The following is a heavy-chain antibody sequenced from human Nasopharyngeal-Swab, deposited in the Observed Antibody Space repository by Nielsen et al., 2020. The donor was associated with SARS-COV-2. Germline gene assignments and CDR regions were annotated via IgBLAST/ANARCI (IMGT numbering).Heavy chain of an antibody. CDR3: ASTPRKTIVVVPAAMQYYMDV. Sequence: SETLSLTCAVSGGSISSSNWWSWVRQPPGKGLEWIGEIYHSGSTNYNPSLKSRVTISVDTSKNQFSLKLSSVTAADTAVYYCASTPRKTIVVVPAAMQYYMDVWGKGTTVTVSS. V-gene: IGHV4-4*02. J-gene: IGHJ6*03. D-gene: IGHD2-2*01. CDR1: GGSISSSNW. CDR2: IYHSGST.